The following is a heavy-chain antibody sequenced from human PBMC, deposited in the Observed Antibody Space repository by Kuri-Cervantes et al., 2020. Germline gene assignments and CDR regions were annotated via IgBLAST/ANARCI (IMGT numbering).Heavy chain of an antibody. Sequence: ASVKVSCKASGYTFTSYYMHWVRQAPGQGLEWMGWINPNSGGTNYAQKFQGRVTMTRDTSISTAYMELSRLRSDDTAVYYCARGYYDSSGYYFSPPSLDYWGQGTRVTVSS. J-gene: IGHJ4*02. CDR3: ARGYYDSSGYYFSPPSLDY. CDR2: INPNSGGT. D-gene: IGHD3-22*01. CDR1: GYTFTSYY. V-gene: IGHV1-2*02.